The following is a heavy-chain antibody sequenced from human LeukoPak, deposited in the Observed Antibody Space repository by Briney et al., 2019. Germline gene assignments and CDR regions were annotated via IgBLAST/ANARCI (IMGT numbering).Heavy chain of an antibody. CDR3: ARVSPLGNYEDY. V-gene: IGHV3-53*04. CDR1: GFTFSSYW. Sequence: SGGSLRLSCAASGFTFSSYWMSWVRQAPGKGLEWVSVIYSGGSTYYADSVKGRFTISRHNSKNTLYLQMNSLRAEDTAVYYCARVSPLGNYEDYWGQGTLVTVSS. CDR2: IYSGGST. J-gene: IGHJ4*02. D-gene: IGHD1-7*01.